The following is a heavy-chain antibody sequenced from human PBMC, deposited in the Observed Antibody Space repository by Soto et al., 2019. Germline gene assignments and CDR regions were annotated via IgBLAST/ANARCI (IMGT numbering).Heavy chain of an antibody. V-gene: IGHV3-7*03. CDR1: GFTFSSYW. J-gene: IGHJ3*02. Sequence: LRLSCAASGFTFSSYWMSWVRQAPGKGLEWVANIKQDGSEKYYVDSVKGRFTISRDNAKNSLYLQMNSLRAEDTAVYYCARRKRWLHNSDAFDIWGQGTMVTVSS. CDR3: ARRKRWLHNSDAFDI. CDR2: IKQDGSEK. D-gene: IGHD5-12*01.